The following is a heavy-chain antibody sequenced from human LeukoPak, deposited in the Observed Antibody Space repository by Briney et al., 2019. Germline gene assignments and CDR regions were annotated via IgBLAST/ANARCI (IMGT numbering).Heavy chain of an antibody. Sequence: SETLSLTCTVSGDSISSGDYYWGWIPQPAGKGLEWIGRISRSGSTNYNPSLESRVNISVDTSKNQFSLKLSSVTAADTAVYFCAGGPYSYDISGAFDIWGQETMVTVSS. CDR2: ISRSGST. D-gene: IGHD3-22*01. J-gene: IGHJ3*02. V-gene: IGHV4-61*02. CDR3: AGGPYSYDISGAFDI. CDR1: GDSISSGDYY.